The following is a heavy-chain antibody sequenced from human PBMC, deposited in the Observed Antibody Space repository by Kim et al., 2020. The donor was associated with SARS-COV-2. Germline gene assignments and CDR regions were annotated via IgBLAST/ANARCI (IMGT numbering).Heavy chain of an antibody. CDR3: AYGSGSYYGFDY. D-gene: IGHD3-10*01. V-gene: IGHV1-3*01. J-gene: IGHJ4*02. Sequence: KYTQKFQGSATMTRDTSASPAYMELSSLRSEDTAVYYCAYGSGSYYGFDYWGQGTLVTVSS.